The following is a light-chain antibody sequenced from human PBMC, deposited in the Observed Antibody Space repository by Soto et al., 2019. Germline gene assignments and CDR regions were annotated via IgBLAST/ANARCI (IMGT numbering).Light chain of an antibody. V-gene: IGLV1-44*01. J-gene: IGLJ2*01. CDR2: SNN. CDR3: AAWDDSLNGV. CDR1: SSNIGSNT. Sequence: QSVLTQPPSASGTPGQRVTISCSGSSSNIGSNTVNWYQHLPGTAPKLLIYSNNQRPSGVPDRFSGTKSGTSASLAISGLQSDDEADYYCAAWDDSLNGVFGGGTKLTVL.